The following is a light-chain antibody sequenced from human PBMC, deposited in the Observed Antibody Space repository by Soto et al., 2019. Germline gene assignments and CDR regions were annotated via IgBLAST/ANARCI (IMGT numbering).Light chain of an antibody. V-gene: IGKV3-11*01. Sequence: EIVLTQSPATLSLSPGERATLSCTASQSVSSSLAWYQRKPGQAPMLLIYDASNRATGIPARFSGSGSGTDFPLTISSLEPEDCAVYYCQRRSNWPLTFGGGTEVEIK. J-gene: IGKJ4*01. CDR3: QRRSNWPLT. CDR2: DAS. CDR1: QSVSSS.